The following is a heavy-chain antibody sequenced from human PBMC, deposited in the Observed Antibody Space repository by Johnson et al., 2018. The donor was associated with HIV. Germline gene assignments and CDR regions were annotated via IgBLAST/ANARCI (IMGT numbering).Heavy chain of an antibody. J-gene: IGHJ3*02. CDR3: ARITYYYGSGSYSGAFDI. CDR1: GFTFDDYG. V-gene: IGHV3-20*04. Sequence: VQLVESGGGVVRPGGSLRLSCAASGFTFDDYGMSWVRQAPGKGLEWVSGINWNGGSTGYADSVKGRFTISRDNAKDSLYVQMNSLRAEDTALYYCARITYYYGSGSYSGAFDIWGQGTMVTVSS. D-gene: IGHD3-10*01. CDR2: INWNGGST.